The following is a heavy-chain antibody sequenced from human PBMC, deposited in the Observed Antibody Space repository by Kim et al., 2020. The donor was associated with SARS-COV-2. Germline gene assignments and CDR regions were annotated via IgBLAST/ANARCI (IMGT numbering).Heavy chain of an antibody. CDR3: ARHENQLSYYYYGMDV. Sequence: SETLSLTCTVSGGSISSSSYYWGWIRQPPGKGLEWIGSIYYSGSTYYNPSLKSRVTISVDTSKNQFSLKLSSVTAADTAVYYCARHENQLSYYYYGMDVCGQGTTVTVSS. J-gene: IGHJ6*02. D-gene: IGHD1-1*01. V-gene: IGHV4-39*01. CDR1: GGSISSSSYY. CDR2: IYYSGST.